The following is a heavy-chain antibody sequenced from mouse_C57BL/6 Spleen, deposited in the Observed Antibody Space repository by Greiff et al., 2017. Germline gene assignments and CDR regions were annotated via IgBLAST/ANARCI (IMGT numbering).Heavy chain of an antibody. Sequence: QVQLQQPGAELVKPGASVKLSCKASGYTFTSYWMQWVKQRPGQGLEWIGEIDPSDSYTNYNQKFKGKATVTVDTSSSTAYMQLSSLTSEDSAVYYCARWVITTVASYAMDYWGQGTSVTVSA. J-gene: IGHJ4*01. CDR2: IDPSDSYT. D-gene: IGHD1-1*01. V-gene: IGHV1-50*01. CDR3: ARWVITTVASYAMDY. CDR1: GYTFTSYW.